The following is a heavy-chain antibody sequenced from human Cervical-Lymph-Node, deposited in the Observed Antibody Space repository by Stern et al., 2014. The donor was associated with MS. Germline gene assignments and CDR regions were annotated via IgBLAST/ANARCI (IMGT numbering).Heavy chain of an antibody. J-gene: IGHJ4*02. Sequence: QMQLVQSGAEVKKPGASVKVSCKASGYTFTGYYMHWVRQAPGQGLEWMRWINPNSGGTNYAQKFQGWVTMTRDTSISTAYMELSRLRSDDTAVYCCAREFDTAMVNWGQGTLVTVSS. CDR1: GYTFTGYY. V-gene: IGHV1-2*04. D-gene: IGHD5-18*01. CDR2: INPNSGGT. CDR3: AREFDTAMVN.